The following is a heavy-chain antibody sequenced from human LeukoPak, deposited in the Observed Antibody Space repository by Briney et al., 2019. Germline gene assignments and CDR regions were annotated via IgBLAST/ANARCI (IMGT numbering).Heavy chain of an antibody. CDR2: IIPILGIA. CDR1: GGTFSSYA. V-gene: IGHV1-69*04. Sequence: ASVKVSCKASGGTFSSYAISWVRQAPGQGLEWMGRIIPILGIANYAQKFQGRVTITADKSTSTAYMELSSLRSEDTAVYYCARDPYDSRGYPYYFDYWGQGTLVTVSS. J-gene: IGHJ4*02. CDR3: ARDPYDSRGYPYYFDY. D-gene: IGHD3-22*01.